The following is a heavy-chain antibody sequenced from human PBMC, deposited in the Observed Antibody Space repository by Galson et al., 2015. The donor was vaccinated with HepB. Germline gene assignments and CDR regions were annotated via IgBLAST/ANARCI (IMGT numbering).Heavy chain of an antibody. CDR1: GFTFSSYA. J-gene: IGHJ3*02. Sequence: SLRLSCAASGFTFSSYAMHWVCQAPGKGLEWVAVISYDGSNKYYADSVKGRFTISRDNSKNTLYLQMNSLRAEDTAVYYCAKDGIGSGDAFDIWGQGTMVTVSS. CDR3: AKDGIGSGDAFDI. CDR2: ISYDGSNK. V-gene: IGHV3-30-3*01. D-gene: IGHD2-15*01.